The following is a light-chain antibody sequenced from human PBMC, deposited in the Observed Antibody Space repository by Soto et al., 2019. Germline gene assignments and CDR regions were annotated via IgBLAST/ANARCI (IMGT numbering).Light chain of an antibody. J-gene: IGLJ1*01. Sequence: QSALTQPPSASGSPGQSVTISCTGTSSDAGGYNYVSWYQQHPGKAPKLMIYEVSMRPSGVPDRFSGSKSGDTASLTVSGLQAEDEGDYYCSSYDGFDYVFGTGTKLSVL. CDR3: SSYDGFDYV. CDR1: SSDAGGYNY. V-gene: IGLV2-8*01. CDR2: EVS.